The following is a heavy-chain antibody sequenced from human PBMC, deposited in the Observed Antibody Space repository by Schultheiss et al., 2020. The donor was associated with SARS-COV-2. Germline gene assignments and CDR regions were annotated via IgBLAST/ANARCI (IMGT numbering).Heavy chain of an antibody. V-gene: IGHV3-33*01. CDR2: IWYDGSNK. CDR1: GFTFSSYG. Sequence: GESLKISCAASGFTFSSYGMHWVRQAPGKGLEWVAVIWYDGSNKYYADSVKDRFTISRDNSKNTLYLQMNSLRAEDTAVYYCARDLDYDAFDIWGQGTMVTVSS. CDR3: ARDLDYDAFDI. D-gene: IGHD4-11*01. J-gene: IGHJ3*02.